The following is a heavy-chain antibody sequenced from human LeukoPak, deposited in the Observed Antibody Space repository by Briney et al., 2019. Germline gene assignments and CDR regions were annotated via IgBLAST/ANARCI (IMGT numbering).Heavy chain of an antibody. CDR1: GGSISSYY. J-gene: IGHJ4*02. Sequence: SETLSLTCTVSGGSISSYYWSWIRQPPGKGLEWIGYIYYSGSTNYNPSLKSRATISVDTSKNQFSLKLSSVTAADTAVYYCARATVTTYLDYWGQGTLVTVSS. CDR3: ARATVTTYLDY. CDR2: IYYSGST. D-gene: IGHD4-17*01. V-gene: IGHV4-59*01.